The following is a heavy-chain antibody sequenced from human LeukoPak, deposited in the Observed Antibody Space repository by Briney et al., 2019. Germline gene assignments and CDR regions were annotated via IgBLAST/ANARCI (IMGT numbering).Heavy chain of an antibody. CDR1: GYSFTSYW. D-gene: IGHD3-22*01. CDR3: ARSSDTSGYYDYFDY. Sequence: GESLKISCKGVGYSFTSYWIGWVRQMPGKGLEWMAIIYPGDSDTRYSPSFQGQVTISADKSISTAYLQWSSLKASDTAMYYCARSSDTSGYYDYFDYWGQGTLVTVSS. V-gene: IGHV5-51*01. CDR2: IYPGDSDT. J-gene: IGHJ4*02.